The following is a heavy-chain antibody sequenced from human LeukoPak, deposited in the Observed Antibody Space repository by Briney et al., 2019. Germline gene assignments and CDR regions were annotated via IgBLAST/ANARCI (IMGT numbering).Heavy chain of an antibody. D-gene: IGHD5-24*01. J-gene: IGHJ6*03. CDR2: INHGGDT. CDR3: ARGLGWKVATMGLFFMDV. Sequence: SETLSLTCGVSGGSFSGYDWSWVRQPPGKGLEWIGEINHGGDTNYNPSLKSRLSMSVDTSKNQFSLKLRSVTAADTAIYYCARGLGWKVATMGLFFMDVWGEGTTVTVSS. CDR1: GGSFSGYD. V-gene: IGHV4-34*01.